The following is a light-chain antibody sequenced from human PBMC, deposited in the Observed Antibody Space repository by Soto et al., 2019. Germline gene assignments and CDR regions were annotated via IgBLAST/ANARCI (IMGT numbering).Light chain of an antibody. V-gene: IGKV1-5*01. CDR2: DAS. CDR1: QSIRNW. CDR3: QHYDSYSYT. J-gene: IGKJ2*01. Sequence: DIQMTQSPSTLSACVGDRVTITCRASQSIRNWLAWYQQKPGKAPNLLIYDASSLESGVPSRFSGSGSGTEFTLTISSLQPDDFATYYCQHYDSYSYTFGQGTKLEIK.